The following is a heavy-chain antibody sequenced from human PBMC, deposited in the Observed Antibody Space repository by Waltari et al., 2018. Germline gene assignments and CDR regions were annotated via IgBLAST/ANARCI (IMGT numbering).Heavy chain of an antibody. CDR1: GGSISSSSYY. J-gene: IGHJ5*02. CDR3: ARHIDSSSSYWLDP. D-gene: IGHD6-13*01. CDR2: IYYSGST. V-gene: IGHV4-39*01. Sequence: LQESGPGLVKPSETLSLTCTVSGGSISSSSYYWGWIRQPPGKGLEWIGSIYYSGSTYYNPSLKSRVTISVDTSKNQFSLKLSSVTAADTAVYYCARHIDSSSSYWLDPWGQGTLVTVSS.